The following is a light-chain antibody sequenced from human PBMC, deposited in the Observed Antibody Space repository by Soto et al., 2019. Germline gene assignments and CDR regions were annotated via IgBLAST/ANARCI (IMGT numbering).Light chain of an antibody. Sequence: DIHMTQSPSTMSGSVRDTVTITCRAGQTISSWLAWYQQKTGKAPKLLIYKESTLKSGVPSRFSGSGSGTEFSLTISSLQPDDFATFYCQQYSSFYRTFGQGTKVDIK. V-gene: IGKV1-5*03. CDR1: QTISSW. CDR2: KES. CDR3: QQYSSFYRT. J-gene: IGKJ1*01.